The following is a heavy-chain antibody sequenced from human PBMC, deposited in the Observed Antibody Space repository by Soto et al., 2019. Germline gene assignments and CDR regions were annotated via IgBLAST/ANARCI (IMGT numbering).Heavy chain of an antibody. CDR3: ARPAHQSLDY. CDR2: INPSDGGT. D-gene: IGHD6-25*01. CDR1: GYTFTNYH. V-gene: IGHV1-46*01. J-gene: IGHJ4*02. Sequence: ASVKVSCKTSGYTFTNYHIHWVRQAPGQGLEWSGIINPSDGGTGYAQKFQGRVTMTRDTSTSTVYMDMSSLRSEDTAVYYCARPAHQSLDYWGLRTLVTVSS.